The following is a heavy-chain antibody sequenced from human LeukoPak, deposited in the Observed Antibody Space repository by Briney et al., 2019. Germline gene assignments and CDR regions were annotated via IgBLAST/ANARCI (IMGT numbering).Heavy chain of an antibody. CDR2: IHSGGNT. CDR1: GFTLSRNY. J-gene: IGHJ6*02. D-gene: IGHD6-19*01. Sequence: GRSQRLFRAASGFTLSRNYMSCVPHAPGQGLEWGSVIHSGGNTYYADSVKGRFTVYRDNSKNTLYLQMNSLRAEDTAVYYGARDRIRSDKRGYYYYGMDVWGQGTTVTVSS. V-gene: IGHV3-53*01. CDR3: ARDRIRSDKRGYYYYGMDV.